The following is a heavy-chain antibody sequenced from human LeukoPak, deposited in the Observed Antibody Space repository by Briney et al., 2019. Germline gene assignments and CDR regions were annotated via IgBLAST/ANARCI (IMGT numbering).Heavy chain of an antibody. J-gene: IGHJ6*02. CDR1: GFTFSSYG. V-gene: IGHV3-30*03. D-gene: IGHD4-23*01. CDR2: ISYDGSNK. CDR3: ARDYGGNGMDV. Sequence: PGGSLRLSCAASGFTFSSYGMHWVRQAPGKGLEWVAVISYDGSNKYYADSVKGRFTISRDNSKNTLYLQMNSLRAEDTAVYYCARDYGGNGMDVWGQGTTVTVSS.